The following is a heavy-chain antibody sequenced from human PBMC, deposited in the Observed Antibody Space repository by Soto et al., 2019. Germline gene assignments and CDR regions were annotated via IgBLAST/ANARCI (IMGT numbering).Heavy chain of an antibody. CDR3: ARQIRDASGTYHFDY. V-gene: IGHV4-59*08. CDR2: ISYSGAT. D-gene: IGHD3-10*01. J-gene: IGHJ4*02. Sequence: QVQLQESGPGLVKPSETLSLTCTVSADSINTFYWSWIRQPPGKGLEWIGLISYSGATNYNPSLRSRVTISIDTSRSQFSLQLTSVTAADTAVFYCARQIRDASGTYHFDYWGQGTLVTVSS. CDR1: ADSINTFY.